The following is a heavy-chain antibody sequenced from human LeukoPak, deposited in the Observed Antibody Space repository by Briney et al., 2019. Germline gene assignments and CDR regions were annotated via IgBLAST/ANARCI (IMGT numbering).Heavy chain of an antibody. CDR1: EVTISYYA. CDR2: ITDVITDDSVDGDTT. V-gene: IGHV3-23*01. J-gene: IGHJ4*02. D-gene: IGHD5-12*01. CDR3: AKDHAYRYSGYDWGYGHQFAGAYFDY. Sequence: PGGSLRLSCASSEVTISYYAMSWVRQAPGQGLEWVSAITDVITDDSVDGDTTFYADSVKGRFTISRDNSKNTLSLQMNSLRAEDTAVYYCAKDHAYRYSGYDWGYGHQFAGAYFDYWGQGTLVTVSS.